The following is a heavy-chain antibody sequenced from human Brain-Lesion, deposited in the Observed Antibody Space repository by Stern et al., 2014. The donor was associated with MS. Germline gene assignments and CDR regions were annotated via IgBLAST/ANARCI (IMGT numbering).Heavy chain of an antibody. CDR3: ARHDSVPRPSQLHSARDRGPGYFDY. CDR1: GGSISSSTYY. D-gene: IGHD1-26*01. Sequence: VQLVESGPGLVKPSETLSLTCTVSGGSISSSTYYWAWIRQPPGKGLEWIGNIYYSGFTYYNPSLKSRVTISVDMSKNQFSLKLSSVTAADTAIYYCARHDSVPRPSQLHSARDRGPGYFDYWGQGTLVTVSS. V-gene: IGHV4-39*01. CDR2: IYYSGFT. J-gene: IGHJ4*02.